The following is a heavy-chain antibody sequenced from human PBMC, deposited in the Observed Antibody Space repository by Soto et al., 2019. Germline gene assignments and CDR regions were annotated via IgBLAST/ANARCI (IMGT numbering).Heavy chain of an antibody. CDR1: GFTFSSYG. Sequence: GGSLRLSCAASGFTFSSYGMHWVRQAPGKGLEWVAVISYDGSNKYYADSVKGRFTISRDNSKNTLYLQMNSLRAEDTAVYYCAKDGGVVINGYYFDYWGQGTLVTVSS. J-gene: IGHJ4*02. V-gene: IGHV3-30*18. CDR2: ISYDGSNK. CDR3: AKDGGVVINGYYFDY. D-gene: IGHD3-3*01.